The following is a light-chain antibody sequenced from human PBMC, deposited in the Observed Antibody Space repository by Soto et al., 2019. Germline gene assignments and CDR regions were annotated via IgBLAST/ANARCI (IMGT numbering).Light chain of an antibody. CDR3: QQYNNWPRT. J-gene: IGKJ2*01. V-gene: IGKV3-15*01. Sequence: EIVMTQSPATLSVSPGERATLSCRASQSVTSNLAWYQQKPGQAPRLLIYGASTRATGIPVRFSGSGSGTEFILTISSLQSEDFAVYYCQQYNNWPRTFGQGTELEIK. CDR2: GAS. CDR1: QSVTSN.